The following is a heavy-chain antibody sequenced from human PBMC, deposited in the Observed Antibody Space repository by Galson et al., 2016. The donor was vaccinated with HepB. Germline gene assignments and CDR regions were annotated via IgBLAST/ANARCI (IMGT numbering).Heavy chain of an antibody. CDR1: GFTFSTYG. CDR2: IWYDGSNK. Sequence: SLRLSCAASGFTFSTYGMHWVRQARGKGLEWVAVIWYDGSNKNYADFVKGRFTISRDNSKNTLYLQMHRLRFEDTAVYYCASDPRQWQRGYNYGFEYWGQGTLVSVSS. J-gene: IGHJ4*02. CDR3: ASDPRQWQRGYNYGFEY. D-gene: IGHD5-18*01. V-gene: IGHV3-33*01.